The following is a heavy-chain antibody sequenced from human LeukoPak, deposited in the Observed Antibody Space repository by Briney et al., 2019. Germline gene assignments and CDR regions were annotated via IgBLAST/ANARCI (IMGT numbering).Heavy chain of an antibody. Sequence: SETLSLTCTVSGGSISSGDYYWSWIRQPPGKGLEWIGYIYYTGSTHYNPSLKSRLTISRDTSKNQFSLNLNSVTAADTAVYYCARFHYYGSGSYVGVVTSGFDYWGQGILVTVSS. CDR1: GGSISSGDYY. D-gene: IGHD3-10*01. CDR3: ARFHYYGSGSYVGVVTSGFDY. CDR2: IYYTGST. J-gene: IGHJ4*02. V-gene: IGHV4-30-4*01.